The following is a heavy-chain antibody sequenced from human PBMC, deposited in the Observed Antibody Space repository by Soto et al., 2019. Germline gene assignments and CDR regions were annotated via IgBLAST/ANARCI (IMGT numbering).Heavy chain of an antibody. D-gene: IGHD4-17*01. CDR1: GYSISSGYY. Sequence: SETLSLTCAVSGYSISSGYYLGWIRQTPGKGLDWFASIYHSGSTYYNPSLKSRVTISVDTSKNQFSLKLTSVTAADTAVYYCARGAATVTPGWFDPWGQGIMVTVSS. CDR3: ARGAATVTPGWFDP. V-gene: IGHV4-38-2*01. J-gene: IGHJ5*02. CDR2: IYHSGST.